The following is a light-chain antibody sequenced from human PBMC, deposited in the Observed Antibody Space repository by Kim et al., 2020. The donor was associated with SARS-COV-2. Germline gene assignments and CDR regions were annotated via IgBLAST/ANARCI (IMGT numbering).Light chain of an antibody. Sequence: GKTAGITCGGNSIGSKSVHGYQQKPGQAPVLVIYYDSDRPSGIPERFSGSNSGNTATLTISRVEAGDEADYYCQVWDSSSDHRVVFGGGTKLTVL. V-gene: IGLV3-21*04. J-gene: IGLJ2*01. CDR2: YDS. CDR3: QVWDSSSDHRVV. CDR1: SIGSKS.